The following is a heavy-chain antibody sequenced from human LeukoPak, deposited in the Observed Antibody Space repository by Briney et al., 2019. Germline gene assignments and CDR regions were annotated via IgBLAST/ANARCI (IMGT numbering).Heavy chain of an antibody. V-gene: IGHV4-39*01. D-gene: IGHD2-2*01. J-gene: IGHJ5*02. CDR2: IYYSGST. CDR3: ARSGQLYNWFDP. Sequence: SETLSLTCTVSGGSISSSSYYWGWIRQPPGKGLEWIGSIYYSGSTYYNPSLKSRVTISVDTSKNQFSLKLSSVTAADTAVYYCARSGQLYNWFDPWGQGTLVTVSS. CDR1: GGSISSSSYY.